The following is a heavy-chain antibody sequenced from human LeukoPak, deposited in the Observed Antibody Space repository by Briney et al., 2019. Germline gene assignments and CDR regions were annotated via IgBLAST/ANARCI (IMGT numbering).Heavy chain of an antibody. J-gene: IGHJ4*02. V-gene: IGHV3-30*03. Sequence: PGGSLRLSCAASGFTFSSYGMPWVRQAPGKGLEWVAVISYDGSNKYYADSVKGRFTISRDNAKNSLYLQMNSLRAEDTAVYYCARDPGGVVAYYYDSSGYWGQGTLVTVSS. CDR1: GFTFSSYG. CDR2: ISYDGSNK. CDR3: ARDPGGVVAYYYDSSGY. D-gene: IGHD3-22*01.